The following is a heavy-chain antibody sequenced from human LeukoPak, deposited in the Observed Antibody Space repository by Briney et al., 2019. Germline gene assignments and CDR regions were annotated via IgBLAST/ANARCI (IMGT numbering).Heavy chain of an antibody. J-gene: IGHJ6*03. CDR3: AKAKDYGDKSNYMDV. Sequence: GGSLRLSCAASGFTFDDYAMHWVRQAPGKGLEWVSGISWNSGSIGHADSVKGRFTISRDNAKNSLYLQMNSLRAEDMALYYCAKAKDYGDKSNYMDVWGKGTTVTVSS. CDR2: ISWNSGSI. D-gene: IGHD4-17*01. V-gene: IGHV3-9*03. CDR1: GFTFDDYA.